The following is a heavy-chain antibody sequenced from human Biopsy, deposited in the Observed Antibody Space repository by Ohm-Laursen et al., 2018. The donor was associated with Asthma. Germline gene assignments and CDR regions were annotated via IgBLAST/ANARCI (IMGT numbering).Heavy chain of an antibody. V-gene: IGHV1-69*13. CDR1: GGTFSNFA. CDR2: SMTVFGTT. Sequence: ASVKVSCKAPGGTFSNFAISWVRQAPGQGLEWLGGSMTVFGTTNYAQQIQGRVTITADESTSTAYMEVTSLRSEDTAIYYCARCQVGYSSGWSLLLKKIYYSGMDVWGQGTAVTVSS. J-gene: IGHJ6*02. CDR3: ARCQVGYSSGWSLLLKKIYYSGMDV. D-gene: IGHD6-19*01.